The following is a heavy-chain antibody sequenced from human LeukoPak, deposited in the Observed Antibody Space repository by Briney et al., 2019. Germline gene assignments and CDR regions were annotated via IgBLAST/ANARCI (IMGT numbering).Heavy chain of an antibody. V-gene: IGHV3-33*01. Sequence: PGRSLRLSCAASGFTFSSYGMHWVRQAPGMGLEWVAVIWYDGSNKYYADSVKGRFTISRDNSKNTLYLQMNSLRAEDTAVYYCARGEAAGTEFGWFDPRGQGTLVTVSS. CDR3: ARGEAAGTEFGWFDP. CDR1: GFTFSSYG. J-gene: IGHJ5*02. D-gene: IGHD6-13*01. CDR2: IWYDGSNK.